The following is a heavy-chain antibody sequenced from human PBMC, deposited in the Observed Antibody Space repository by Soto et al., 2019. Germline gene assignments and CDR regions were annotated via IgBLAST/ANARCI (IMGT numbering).Heavy chain of an antibody. J-gene: IGHJ6*02. D-gene: IGHD3-3*01. CDR2: INHSGST. Sequence: PSETLSLTCAVYGGSFSGYYWSWIRQPPGKGLEWIGEINHSGSTNYNPSLKSRVTISVDTSKNQFSLKLSSVTAADTAVYYCARGRREWLPNARNYYYYYGMDVWGQGTTVTVSS. V-gene: IGHV4-34*01. CDR3: ARGRREWLPNARNYYYYYGMDV. CDR1: GGSFSGYY.